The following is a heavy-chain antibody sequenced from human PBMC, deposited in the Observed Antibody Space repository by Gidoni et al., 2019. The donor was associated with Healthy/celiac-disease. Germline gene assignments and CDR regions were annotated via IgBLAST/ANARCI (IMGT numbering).Heavy chain of an antibody. CDR2: ISSSGSTI. V-gene: IGHV3-11*01. J-gene: IGHJ6*02. Sequence: QVQLVESGGGLVKPGGSLRLSCAASGFTFSDYYMSWIRQAPGKGLEWVSYISSSGSTIYYADSVKGRFTISRDNAKNSLYLQMNSLRAEDTAVYYCARDWRFLEWLSPHQKLSSPNGMDVWGQGTTVTVSS. D-gene: IGHD3-3*01. CDR1: GFTFSDYY. CDR3: ARDWRFLEWLSPHQKLSSPNGMDV.